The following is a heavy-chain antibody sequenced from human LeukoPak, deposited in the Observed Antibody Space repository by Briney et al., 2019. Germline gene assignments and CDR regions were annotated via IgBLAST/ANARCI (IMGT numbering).Heavy chain of an antibody. CDR1: GGSISSDSYY. Sequence: PSETLSLTCSVSGGSISSDSYYWGWIRQPPGKGLEWIGSIYYSGNTYYNPSLKSRVTISVDTSKHQFSLNLSSVTAADTAVYYCARPRSGSYPRDAFDIWGQGTMVTVSS. CDR2: IYYSGNT. D-gene: IGHD1-26*01. V-gene: IGHV4-39*01. J-gene: IGHJ3*02. CDR3: ARPRSGSYPRDAFDI.